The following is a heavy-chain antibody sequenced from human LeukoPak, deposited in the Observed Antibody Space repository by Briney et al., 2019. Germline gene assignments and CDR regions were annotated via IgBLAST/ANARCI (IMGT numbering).Heavy chain of an antibody. Sequence: SETLSLTCTVSGGYIITSGHYWGWIRQPPGKGLEWIGSVYYTGVTSTNPFFRSRMSISVDTSKNQFSLNLTSVTAADAAVYYCARERSSSGGHNWFDPWGQGALVTVSS. CDR3: ARERSSSGGHNWFDP. CDR2: VYYTGVT. J-gene: IGHJ5*02. D-gene: IGHD4-23*01. V-gene: IGHV4-39*07. CDR1: GGYIITSGHY.